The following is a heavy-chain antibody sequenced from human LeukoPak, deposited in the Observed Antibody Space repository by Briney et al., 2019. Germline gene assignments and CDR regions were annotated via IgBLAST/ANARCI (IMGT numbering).Heavy chain of an antibody. J-gene: IGHJ4*02. CDR3: ARDREYFYASSGYPDY. D-gene: IGHD3-22*01. V-gene: IGHV3-11*04. CDR2: ISSGSTT. Sequence: PGGSLRLSCVASGFTFSDHYMSWIRQAPGKGLEWIASISSGSTTHYADSVKGRFTVSRDNAKNSLFLQINSPTGEDTAVYYCARDREYFYASSGYPDYWGQGTLVTVSS. CDR1: GFTFSDHY.